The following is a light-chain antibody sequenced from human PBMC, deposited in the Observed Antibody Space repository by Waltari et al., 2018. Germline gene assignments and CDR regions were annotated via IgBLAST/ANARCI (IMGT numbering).Light chain of an antibody. Sequence: DIQMTQSPSTLSASVGDRCTITCRASQRITTWLAWYQQKPGRAPKLLIYKASTLQSGVPSRFSASGSGTEFTLTISSLQPDDFATYYCQQYHSFSRFAFGPGTKVHLK. CDR3: QQYHSFSRFA. J-gene: IGKJ3*01. CDR1: QRITTW. V-gene: IGKV1-5*03. CDR2: KAS.